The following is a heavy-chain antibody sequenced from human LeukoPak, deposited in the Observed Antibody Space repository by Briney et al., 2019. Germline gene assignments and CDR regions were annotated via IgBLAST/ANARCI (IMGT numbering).Heavy chain of an antibody. CDR3: ARAHDFWSKGYFDY. CDR1: GYTFTNYY. J-gene: IGHJ4*02. D-gene: IGHD3-3*01. CDR2: INPNSGGT. Sequence: ASVKVSCKASGYTFTNYYMHWVRQAPGQGLEWMGWINPNSGGTNYAQKFQGRVTMTRDTSISTAYMELSRLRSDDTAVYYCARAHDFWSKGYFDYWGQGTLVTVSS. V-gene: IGHV1-2*02.